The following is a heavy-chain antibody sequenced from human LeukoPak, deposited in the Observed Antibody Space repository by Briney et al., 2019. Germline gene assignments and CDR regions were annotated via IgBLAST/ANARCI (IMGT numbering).Heavy chain of an antibody. CDR1: GFPVSSNY. CDR3: ARGRPPYYFDY. V-gene: IGHV3-53*01. Sequence: GGSLRLSCTASGFPVSSNYMTWVRQAPGKGLEWVSVIYTGGNTYHADSVQGRFTLSRDNSKNTLYLHMNSLRVEDTAVYYCARGRPPYYFDYWGQGTLVTVSS. CDR2: IYTGGNT. J-gene: IGHJ4*02.